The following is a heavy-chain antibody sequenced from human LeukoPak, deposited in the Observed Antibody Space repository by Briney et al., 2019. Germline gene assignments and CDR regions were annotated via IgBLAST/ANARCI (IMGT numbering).Heavy chain of an antibody. D-gene: IGHD3-3*01. V-gene: IGHV1-24*01. CDR3: ASVGIFGVAFDY. Sequence: ASVKVSCKVSGYTLTELSMHWVRQAPGKGLEWMGGFDPEDGETIYAQKFQGRVTMTEDTSTDTAYMELSSLRSADTAVYYCASVGIFGVAFDYWGQGTLVTVSS. CDR1: GYTLTELS. J-gene: IGHJ4*02. CDR2: FDPEDGET.